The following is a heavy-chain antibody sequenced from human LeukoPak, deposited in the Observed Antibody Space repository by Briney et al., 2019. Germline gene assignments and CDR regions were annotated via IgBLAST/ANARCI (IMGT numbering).Heavy chain of an antibody. J-gene: IGHJ5*02. V-gene: IGHV3-48*01. Sequence: QSGGSLRLSCAASGFTFSGYTMNWVRQAPGKGLEWVSYISSSSSTIYYADSVKGRFTISRDNAKNSLYLQMNSLRAEDTAVYYCAREGSSSFFWFDPWGQGTLVTVSS. D-gene: IGHD6-13*01. CDR2: ISSSSSTI. CDR3: AREGSSSFFWFDP. CDR1: GFTFSGYT.